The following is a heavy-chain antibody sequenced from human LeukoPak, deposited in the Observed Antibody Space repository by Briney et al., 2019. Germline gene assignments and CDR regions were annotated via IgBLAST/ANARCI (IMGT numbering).Heavy chain of an antibody. CDR2: ISSSGSSI. Sequence: PGGSLRLSCAASGFSFSSYSMNWVRQAPGKGLECVSYISSSGSSIYYADSVKGRFTISRDNAKKLVYLEMNSLRAEDTAVYYCSRSLDDWGQGTLVTVSS. V-gene: IGHV3-48*04. J-gene: IGHJ4*02. CDR3: SRSLDD. CDR1: GFSFSSYS.